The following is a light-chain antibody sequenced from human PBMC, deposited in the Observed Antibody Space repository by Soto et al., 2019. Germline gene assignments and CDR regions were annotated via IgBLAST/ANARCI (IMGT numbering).Light chain of an antibody. CDR3: QQYNSYSPLT. CDR1: QSIGDY. CDR2: AAS. V-gene: IGKV1-8*01. Sequence: AIRMTQSPSSLSASTGDRVTITCRASQSIGDYLAWYQQKPGKAPKLLIYAASNLQSGVPSRFSGSRSGTEFTLTISSLQPDDYATYYCQQYNSYSPLTFGGGTKVDIK. J-gene: IGKJ4*01.